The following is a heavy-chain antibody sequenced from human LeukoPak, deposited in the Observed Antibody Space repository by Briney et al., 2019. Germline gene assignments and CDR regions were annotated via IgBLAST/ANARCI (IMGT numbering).Heavy chain of an antibody. CDR3: AKVYVTSSGWYVGYYYGMDV. CDR1: GFTFSSYG. D-gene: IGHD6-19*01. J-gene: IGHJ6*02. CDR2: ISYDGSNR. Sequence: GGSLRLSCAASGFTFSSYGMHWVRQAPGKGLEWVAVISYDGSNRYYADSVKGRFTISRDNSKNTLYLQMNSLRAEDTAVYYCAKVYVTSSGWYVGYYYGMDVWGQGTTVTVSS. V-gene: IGHV3-30*18.